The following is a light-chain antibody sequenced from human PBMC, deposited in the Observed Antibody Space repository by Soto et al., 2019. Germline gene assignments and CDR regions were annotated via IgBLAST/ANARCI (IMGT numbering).Light chain of an antibody. Sequence: QWVRTHPRSVCWSPGHSVTISCTGTSSDVGRYNFVSWYQQHPDKAPKLMIYDVIKRPSGVPDRFSGSKSGSTASLTIYGLQAEDEADYHCCSYAGSYNHVFGTGTKVTVL. J-gene: IGLJ1*01. V-gene: IGLV2-11*01. CDR1: SSDVGRYNF. CDR2: DVI. CDR3: CSYAGSYNHV.